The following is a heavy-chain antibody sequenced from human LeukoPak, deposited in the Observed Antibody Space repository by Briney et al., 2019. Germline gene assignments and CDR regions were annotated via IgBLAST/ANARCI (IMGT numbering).Heavy chain of an antibody. D-gene: IGHD6-19*01. CDR3: ASLYSGGWYGDAFDI. CDR2: ISSSSSYI. V-gene: IGHV3-21*01. J-gene: IGHJ3*02. CDR1: GFTFSSYS. Sequence: NTGGSLRLSCAASGFTFSSYSMNWVRQAPGKGLEWVSSISSSSSYIYYADPVKGRFTISRDNAKNSLYLQMNSLRAEDTAVYYCASLYSGGWYGDAFDIWGQGTMVTVSS.